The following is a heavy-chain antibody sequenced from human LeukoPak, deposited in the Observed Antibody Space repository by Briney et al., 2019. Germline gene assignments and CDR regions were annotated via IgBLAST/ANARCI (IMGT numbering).Heavy chain of an antibody. V-gene: IGHV3-7*01. CDR3: ARDPILVLSGAFDI. J-gene: IGHJ3*02. Sequence: GGSLRLSCAASGFTFSSYWMSWVRQAPGKGLEWVANIKQDGSEKYYVDSVKGRFTISRDNAKNSLYLQMNSLRAEDTAVYYCARDPILVLSGAFDIWGQGTMVTVSS. CDR2: IKQDGSEK. CDR1: GFTFSSYW. D-gene: IGHD3-22*01.